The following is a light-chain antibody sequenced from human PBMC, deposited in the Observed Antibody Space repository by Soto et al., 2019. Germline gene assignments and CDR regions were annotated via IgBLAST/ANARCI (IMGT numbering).Light chain of an antibody. Sequence: EIVMTQSPDTLSVSPGDTATLSCRSSQNIHINLAWYQQKPGQAPTLLIYGVTARAPGVPARFSGSGSGTDFTLTIRSVQSGDFGVFYCQQYEGWPRTFGLGTKGDIK. CDR2: GVT. CDR1: QNIHIN. V-gene: IGKV3-15*01. CDR3: QQYEGWPRT. J-gene: IGKJ2*01.